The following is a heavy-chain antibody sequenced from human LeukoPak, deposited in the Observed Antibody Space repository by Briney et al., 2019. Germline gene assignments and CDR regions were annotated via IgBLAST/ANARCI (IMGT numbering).Heavy chain of an antibody. V-gene: IGHV5-51*01. CDR3: ASLYYYDSSGYARDAFDI. D-gene: IGHD3-22*01. Sequence: GESLKISCKGSGYSFTSYRIGWVRQMPGKGLEWMGIIYPGDSDTRYSPSFQGQVTISADKSISTAYLQWSSLKASDTAMYYCASLYYYDSSGYARDAFDIWGQGTMVTVSS. CDR1: GYSFTSYR. J-gene: IGHJ3*02. CDR2: IYPGDSDT.